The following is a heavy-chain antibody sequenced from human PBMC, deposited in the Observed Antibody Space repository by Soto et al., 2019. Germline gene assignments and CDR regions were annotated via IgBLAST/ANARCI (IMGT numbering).Heavy chain of an antibody. CDR1: GDNFKTNV. D-gene: IGHD3-10*01. Sequence: SVNVSCKTSGDNFKTNVFTWVREAPGQGLEWMGGTIPALGKTHYIEKFQGRVTITVDDATRTVYMEVRDLTSEDTAIYYCARGPFRPSAMDVWGQGTTVTVSS. CDR2: TIPALGKT. CDR3: ARGPFRPSAMDV. V-gene: IGHV1-69*10. J-gene: IGHJ6*02.